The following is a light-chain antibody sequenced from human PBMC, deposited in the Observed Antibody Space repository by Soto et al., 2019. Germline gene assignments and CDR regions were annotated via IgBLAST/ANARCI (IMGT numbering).Light chain of an antibody. V-gene: IGLV2-14*01. J-gene: IGLJ2*01. Sequence: QSALTQPAYVSGSPGQSITISCTGTSSDVGGYNYVSWYQQQPGKAPKLMIYDVSNRPSGVSNRFSGSKSGNTASLTISGLQSEDECDYYCSSYTSSSTRVFGGGTKLT. CDR3: SSYTSSSTRV. CDR2: DVS. CDR1: SSDVGGYNY.